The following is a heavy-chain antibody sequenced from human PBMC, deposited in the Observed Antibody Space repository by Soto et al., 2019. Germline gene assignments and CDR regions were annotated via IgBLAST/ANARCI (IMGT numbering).Heavy chain of an antibody. Sequence: SETLSLTCAVYGGSFSAYYWSWVRQPPGKGLEWIGEIIHSESTKYNPALKSRVTISVDTSKNQFYLKLSSGTAADTAVYYCARQRPTDGRWEFANYYGMDVWGQGTPVTVSS. CDR2: IIHSEST. V-gene: IGHV4-34*12. J-gene: IGHJ6*02. CDR1: GGSFSAYY. CDR3: ARQRPTDGRWEFANYYGMDV. D-gene: IGHD1-26*01.